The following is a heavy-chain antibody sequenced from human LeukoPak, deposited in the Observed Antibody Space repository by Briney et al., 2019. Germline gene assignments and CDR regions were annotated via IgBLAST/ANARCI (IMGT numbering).Heavy chain of an antibody. CDR1: GYSFTSYG. CDR2: ISADNGDT. D-gene: IGHD4-23*01. Sequence: ASVKVSCKASGYSFTSYGISWVRQAPGQGLGRVGWISADNGDTTTAQKVQGRVTITPDTSTSTASMELRSLRFDDTAVYYCARDLPRRESNSFYFYAYFRDVWGKGTTVIVSS. J-gene: IGHJ6*03. V-gene: IGHV1-18*01. CDR3: ARDLPRRESNSFYFYAYFRDV.